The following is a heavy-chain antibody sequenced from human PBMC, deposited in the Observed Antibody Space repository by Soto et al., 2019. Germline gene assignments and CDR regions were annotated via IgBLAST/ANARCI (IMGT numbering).Heavy chain of an antibody. CDR3: AKATTNGGWFNPFDS. Sequence: GGSLRLSCAASGFSFGNYAMNWVRQAPGKGLEWVSGLSGSGTSTYYADSVRGRFTISRDNSRDTLFLQMSSLTADDTAVYYCAKATTNGGWFNPFDSWGQGALVTVSS. V-gene: IGHV3-23*01. CDR2: LSGSGTST. D-gene: IGHD6-19*01. J-gene: IGHJ4*02. CDR1: GFSFGNYA.